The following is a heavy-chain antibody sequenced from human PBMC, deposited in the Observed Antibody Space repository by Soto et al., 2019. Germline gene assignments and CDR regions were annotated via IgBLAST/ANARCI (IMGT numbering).Heavy chain of an antibody. J-gene: IGHJ4*01. CDR1: GGSISNGGYY. Sequence: PSETLSLTCTVSGGSISNGGYYWSWVRQHPGKGLEWIGYIHYSGSTWYNPSLESRVTISVDTSKDQFSLKLRSVTAADTAVYYCARVRGSASYVAYYFDSWGQGTLVTASS. V-gene: IGHV4-31*03. CDR2: IHYSGST. CDR3: ARVRGSASYVAYYFDS. D-gene: IGHD3-10*01.